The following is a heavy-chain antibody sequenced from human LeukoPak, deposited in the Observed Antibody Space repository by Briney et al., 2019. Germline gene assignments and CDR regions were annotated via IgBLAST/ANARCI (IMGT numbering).Heavy chain of an antibody. CDR1: GFTFNNAW. CDR2: IKSKTNGGTT. Sequence: GGSLRLSCAASGFTFNNAWMNWVRQAPGKGLEWVGLIKSKTNGGTTDYTAPEKGRFTISRDDSNNTLYLQMSSLKTEDTAVYYCTTDLRFFDYWGQGTLVTVSS. CDR3: TTDLRFFDY. V-gene: IGHV3-15*01. J-gene: IGHJ4*03.